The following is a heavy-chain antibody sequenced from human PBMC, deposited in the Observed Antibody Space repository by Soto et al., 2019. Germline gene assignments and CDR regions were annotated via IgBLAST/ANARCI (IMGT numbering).Heavy chain of an antibody. CDR3: ARAPYRGTNSRGALDM. V-gene: IGHV4-30-4*01. CDR2: IYYSGTT. Sequence: QVQLQESGPGLVKPSQTLSLTCTVSGDPISSGDYYWSWIRQPPGKGLEWIGYIYYSGTTYYSPSLKSRVTMSVDTSKNQFSLKLSSVTAVDTAVYYCARAPYRGTNSRGALDMWGQGTMVTVSS. D-gene: IGHD2-8*01. J-gene: IGHJ3*02. CDR1: GDPISSGDYY.